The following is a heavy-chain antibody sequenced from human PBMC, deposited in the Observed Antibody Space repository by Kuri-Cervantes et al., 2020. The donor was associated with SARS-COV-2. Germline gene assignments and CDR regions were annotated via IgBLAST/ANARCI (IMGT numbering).Heavy chain of an antibody. J-gene: IGHJ6*02. CDR3: ARGGYCTNGVCYTPPYYYYGMDG. CDR1: GFTFSSYS. D-gene: IGHD2-8*01. CDR2: ISSSSSYI. V-gene: IGHV3-21*01. Sequence: GESLKISCAASGFTFSSYSMNWVRQAPGKGLEWVSSISSSSSYIYYADSVKGRFTISRDNAKNSLYLQMNSLRAEDTAVYYCARGGYCTNGVCYTPPYYYYGMDGWGQGPTVTVSS.